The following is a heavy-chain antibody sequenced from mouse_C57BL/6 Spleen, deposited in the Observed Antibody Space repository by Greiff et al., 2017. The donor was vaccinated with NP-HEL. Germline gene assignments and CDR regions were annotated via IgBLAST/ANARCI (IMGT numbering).Heavy chain of an antibody. CDR2: INPNNGTT. J-gene: IGHJ4*01. Sequence: EVQLQESGPELVKPGASVKISCKASGYSFTDYNMNWVKQSNGKSLEWIGVINPNNGTTSYNQKFKGKATLTVDQSSSTAYMQLNSLTSEDSAVYDCARSGTVSSGDYAMDDWGQGTSVTVSS. D-gene: IGHD1-1*01. V-gene: IGHV1-39*01. CDR1: GYSFTDYN. CDR3: ARSGTVSSGDYAMDD.